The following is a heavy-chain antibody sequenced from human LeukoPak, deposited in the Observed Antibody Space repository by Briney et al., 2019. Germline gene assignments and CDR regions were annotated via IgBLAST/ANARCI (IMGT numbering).Heavy chain of an antibody. J-gene: IGHJ3*02. V-gene: IGHV1-69*05. D-gene: IGHD3-22*01. CDR3: ARDSGYDSSGYYSPGAFDI. Sequence: SVKVPCKASGGTFSSYAISWVRQAHGQGLEWMGRIIPIFGTANYAQKFQGRVTITTDESTSTAYMELSSLRSEDTAVYYCARDSGYDSSGYYSPGAFDIWGQGTMVTVSS. CDR2: IIPIFGTA. CDR1: GGTFSSYA.